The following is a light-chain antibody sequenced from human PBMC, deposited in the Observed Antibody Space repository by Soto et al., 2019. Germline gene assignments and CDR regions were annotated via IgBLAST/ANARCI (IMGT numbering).Light chain of an antibody. CDR2: NNN. J-gene: IGLJ1*01. V-gene: IGLV1-44*01. CDR3: AAWDDSLSGHFV. CDR1: SSNIGTNT. Sequence: VLTQPPSASGTPGQRVTISCSGSSSNIGTNTVSWYQHLPGTAPKLLIYNNNQRPSGVPDRFSGSKSGTSASLAISGLQSEDEADYYCAAWDDSLSGHFVFGTGTKLTVL.